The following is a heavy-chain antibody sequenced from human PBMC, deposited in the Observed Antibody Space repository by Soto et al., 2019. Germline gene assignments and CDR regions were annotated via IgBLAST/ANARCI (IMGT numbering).Heavy chain of an antibody. CDR1: GGSLSSGGSY. D-gene: IGHD5-18*01. Sequence: QVQLQESGPGLMKPSQTLSLTCTVSGGSLSSGGSYWSWIRQHPGKGLEWIGYIYYSGSTYYNPSLKSRVTISGDTSKNLCALKLSSVTAADTAVYYCARERGTAMAHFDYWGQGTLVTVSS. CDR3: ARERGTAMAHFDY. J-gene: IGHJ4*02. CDR2: IYYSGST. V-gene: IGHV4-31*03.